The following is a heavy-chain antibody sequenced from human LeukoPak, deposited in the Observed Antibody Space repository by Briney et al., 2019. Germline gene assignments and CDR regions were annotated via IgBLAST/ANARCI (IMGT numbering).Heavy chain of an antibody. CDR2: ISSSGGSK. Sequence: PGGSLRLYCAASGFTFSSNAMSWVRQGPGKGLEWVSAISSSGGSKYYADSVKGRFTISRDNSKNTLYLQMNSLRAEDTAVYYCAKEGYSSGWPPKSDYWGQGTLVTVSS. J-gene: IGHJ4*02. V-gene: IGHV3-23*01. CDR1: GFTFSSNA. CDR3: AKEGYSSGWPPKSDY. D-gene: IGHD6-19*01.